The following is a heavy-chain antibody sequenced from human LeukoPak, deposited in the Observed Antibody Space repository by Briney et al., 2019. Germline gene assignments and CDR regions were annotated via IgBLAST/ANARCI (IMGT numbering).Heavy chain of an antibody. V-gene: IGHV3-21*01. CDR3: ARGHLASTYYDFWSGPYSYYYYMDV. Sequence: GGSLRLSCAASGFTFRSYIMNWVRQAPGKGLEWVSSISSSSSYIYYADSVKGRFTISRDNAKNSLYLQMNSLRAEDTAVYYCARGHLASTYYDFWSGPYSYYYYMDVWGKGTTVTVSS. J-gene: IGHJ6*03. CDR1: GFTFRSYI. CDR2: ISSSSSYI. D-gene: IGHD3-3*01.